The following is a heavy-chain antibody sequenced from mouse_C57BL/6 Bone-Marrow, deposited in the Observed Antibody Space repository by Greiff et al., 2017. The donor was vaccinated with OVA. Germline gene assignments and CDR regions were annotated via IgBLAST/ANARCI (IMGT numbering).Heavy chain of an antibody. CDR3: TSDYGSSWGYFDD. J-gene: IGHJ1*03. Sequence: EVQLQQSGAELVRPGASVKLSCTASGFNIKDDYMHWVKQRPEQGLEWIGWIDPENGDTEYASKFQGKATITADTSSNTAYLQLSSLTAEDTAVDYCTSDYGSSWGYFDDWGTGTTVTVSS. D-gene: IGHD1-1*01. CDR2: IDPENGDT. CDR1: GFNIKDDY. V-gene: IGHV14-4*01.